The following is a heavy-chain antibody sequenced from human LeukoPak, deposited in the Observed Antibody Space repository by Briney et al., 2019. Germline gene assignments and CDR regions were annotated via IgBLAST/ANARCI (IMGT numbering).Heavy chain of an antibody. J-gene: IGHJ4*02. CDR2: ISDRGTTM. V-gene: IGHV3-11*04. CDR3: ATVWYRNFDS. CDR1: GITFSDYY. Sequence: GGSLRLPCAAPGITFSDYYMSWIRQVPGKGLEWVSHISDRGTTMYYADSVKGRFTISRDNAKNSLYLQMNSLRAEDTAIYYCATVWYRNFDSWGQGTLVTVSS. D-gene: IGHD2/OR15-2a*01.